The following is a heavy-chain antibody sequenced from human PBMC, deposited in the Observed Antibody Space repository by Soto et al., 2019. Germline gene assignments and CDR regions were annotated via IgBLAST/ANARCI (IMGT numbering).Heavy chain of an antibody. D-gene: IGHD3-10*01. CDR2: IIPIFGTA. CDR1: VDTISSYA. J-gene: IGHJ4*03. V-gene: IGHV1-69*13. Sequence: SLKLACKTSVDTISSYAISWVRQTPGQGLEWMGGIIPIFGTANYAQKFQGRVTITADESTSTAYMELSSLRSEDTAVYYCASDLWFGDPARDFWGQGTLVTVSS. CDR3: ASDLWFGDPARDF.